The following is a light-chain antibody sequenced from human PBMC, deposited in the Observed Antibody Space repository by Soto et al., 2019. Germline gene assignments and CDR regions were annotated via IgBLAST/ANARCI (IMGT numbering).Light chain of an antibody. Sequence: DIQMTQSPSSLSAFVGDRVTITCRASQGISNYLAWYQQKPGKVPKLLIYAASTLQSGVPSRFSGSGSGTDFTLTISSLQPEDVATYYCQQYHNWPPAYTFGQGTKLEIK. CDR1: QGISNY. CDR2: AAS. V-gene: IGKV1-27*01. CDR3: QQYHNWPPAYT. J-gene: IGKJ2*01.